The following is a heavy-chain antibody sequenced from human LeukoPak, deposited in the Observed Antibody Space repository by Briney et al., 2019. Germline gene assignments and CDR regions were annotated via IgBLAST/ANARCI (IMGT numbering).Heavy chain of an antibody. CDR1: GGSISSSNW. V-gene: IGHV4-4*02. D-gene: IGHD6-13*01. CDR3: ARHRGQQLVRKWFDP. CDR2: IYHSGST. J-gene: IGHJ5*02. Sequence: SETLSLTCAVSGGSISSSNWWSWVRQPPGKGLEWIGEIYHSGSTNYNPSLKSRVTISVDTSKNQFSLKLSSVTAADTAVYYCARHRGQQLVRKWFDPWGQGTLVTVSS.